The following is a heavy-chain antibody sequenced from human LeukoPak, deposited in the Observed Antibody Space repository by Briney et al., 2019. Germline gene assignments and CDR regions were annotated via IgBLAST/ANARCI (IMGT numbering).Heavy chain of an antibody. J-gene: IGHJ6*02. CDR2: INSDGSST. Sequence: PGGSLRLSCAASGFTFSSYWMHWVRQAPGKGLVWVSRINSDGSSTSYADSVKGRFTISRDDAKNTLYLQMNSLRAEDTAVYYCASGAGHYYYGMDVWGQGTTVTVSS. D-gene: IGHD6-19*01. CDR3: ASGAGHYYYGMDV. V-gene: IGHV3-74*01. CDR1: GFTFSSYW.